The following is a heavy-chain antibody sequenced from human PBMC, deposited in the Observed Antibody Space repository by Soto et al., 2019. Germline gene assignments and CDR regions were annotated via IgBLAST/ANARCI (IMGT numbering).Heavy chain of an antibody. V-gene: IGHV4-59*08. D-gene: IGHD3-9*01. CDR3: ARHLDSSDLLTWGHWFDP. J-gene: IGHJ5*02. CDR2: IYYSGST. Sequence: SETLSLTCTVSGGSISSYYWSWIRQPPGKGLEWIGYIYYSGSTNYNPSLKSRVTISVDTSKNQFSLKLSSVTAADTAAYYCARHLDSSDLLTWGHWFDPRGQGTLVTVPS. CDR1: GGSISSYY.